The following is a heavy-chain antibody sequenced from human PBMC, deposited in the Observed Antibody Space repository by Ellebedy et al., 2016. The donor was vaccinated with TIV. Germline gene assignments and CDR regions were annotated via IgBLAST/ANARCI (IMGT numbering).Heavy chain of an antibody. D-gene: IGHD4-11*01. Sequence: SETLSLTCAVYGGSFSGYSWSWIRQPPGKGLEWIGEINHRGSTTYNPSLRSRVTMSIDTSKHQFSLGLSSVTATDTAVYYCARGNYQDVDLDRWCFDLWGRGTLVTVSS. CDR2: INHRGST. V-gene: IGHV4-34*01. CDR1: GGSFSGYS. CDR3: ARGNYQDVDLDRWCFDL. J-gene: IGHJ2*01.